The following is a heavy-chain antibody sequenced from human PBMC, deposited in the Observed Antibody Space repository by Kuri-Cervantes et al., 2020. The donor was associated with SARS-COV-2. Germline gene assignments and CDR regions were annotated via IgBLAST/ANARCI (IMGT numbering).Heavy chain of an antibody. CDR3: ARLSSSWYPPFDY. CDR2: IYPGDSDT. D-gene: IGHD6-13*01. J-gene: IGHJ4*02. Sequence: GGSLRLSCKGSGYSFTSYWIGWVRQMPGKGLEWMGIIYPGDSDTRYSPSVQGQVTISADKSISTAYLQWSSLKASDTAMYYCARLSSSWYPPFDYWGQGTLVTVSS. V-gene: IGHV5-51*01. CDR1: GYSFTSYW.